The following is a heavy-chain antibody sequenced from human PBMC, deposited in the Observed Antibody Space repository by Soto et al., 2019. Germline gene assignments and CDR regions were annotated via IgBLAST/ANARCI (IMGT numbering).Heavy chain of an antibody. J-gene: IGHJ5*01. V-gene: IGHV4-4*02. CDR2: IYSSGSA. CDR3: ARAPGGVVWTSIVSSFCDS. Sequence: QVQLQESGPGLVKSSGTLSLACAGSGDSITTTNWWTWVRQSPGKGLEWIGEIYSSGSANYNPSLMSRGTMSVAESTNQFSLKLTSLTVADTAVYFCARAPGGVVWTSIVSSFCDSWGQGTLVTVSS. CDR1: GDSITTTNW. D-gene: IGHD3-16*01.